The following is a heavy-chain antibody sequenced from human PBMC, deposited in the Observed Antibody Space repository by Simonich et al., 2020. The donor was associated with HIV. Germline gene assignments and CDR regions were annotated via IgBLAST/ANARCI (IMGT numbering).Heavy chain of an antibody. D-gene: IGHD6-13*01. Sequence: QVQLQQWGAGLLKPSETLFLTGAVYGGSFSGYYWSWNRQSPGKGLEWIGEINHRGSIHYNPSLKSRVTISVDSAKNQFSLKLSSVTAADTAVYYCARRYSSSWDPRGAFDIWGQGTMVTVSS. CDR3: ARRYSSSWDPRGAFDI. V-gene: IGHV4-34*01. CDR2: INHRGSI. CDR1: GGSFSGYY. J-gene: IGHJ3*02.